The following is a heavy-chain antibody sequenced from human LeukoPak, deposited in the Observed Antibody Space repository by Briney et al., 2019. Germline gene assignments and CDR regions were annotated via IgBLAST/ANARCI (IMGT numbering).Heavy chain of an antibody. CDR2: INSDGSVT. V-gene: IGHV3-74*01. CDR1: GITVSSYW. J-gene: IGHJ4*02. CDR3: VTDRYSDSAFGD. Sequence: GGSLRLSCAASGITVSSYWMHWVRQAPGKGLVWDSRINSDGSVTNYADSVEGRFTISRDNAKNTLYLQMNDLRAEDAAVYYCVTDRYSDSAFGDWGQGTLVTVSS. D-gene: IGHD1-26*01.